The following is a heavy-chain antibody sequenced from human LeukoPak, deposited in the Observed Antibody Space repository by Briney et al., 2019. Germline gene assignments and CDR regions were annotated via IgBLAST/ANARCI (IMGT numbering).Heavy chain of an antibody. CDR3: ARAAAGHNQYYYYYYMDV. J-gene: IGHJ6*03. Sequence: SQTLSLTCTVSGGSISSGSYYWSWIRQPAGKGLEWIGRIYTSGSTNYNPSLKSRVTISVDTSKNQFSLKLSSVTAADTAVYYCARAAAGHNQYYYYYYMDVWGKGTTVTFSS. CDR2: IYTSGST. D-gene: IGHD6-13*01. CDR1: GGSISSGSYY. V-gene: IGHV4-61*02.